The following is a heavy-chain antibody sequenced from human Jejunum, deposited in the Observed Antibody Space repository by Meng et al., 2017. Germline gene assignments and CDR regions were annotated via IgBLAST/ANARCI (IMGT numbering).Heavy chain of an antibody. J-gene: IGHJ4*02. CDR2: TYYRSKWYN. Sequence: QDLVQQSGPGLVKPSQTLSLTCAISGDSVSSNSAAWSWIRQSPSRGLEWLGRTYYRSKWYNDYAISVKGRITINPDTSKNQFSLQLNSVTPEDTAVYYCAYERTNSYYFDYWGQGTLVTASS. V-gene: IGHV6-1*01. CDR1: GDSVSSNSAA. CDR3: AYERTNSYYFDY. D-gene: IGHD2-8*01.